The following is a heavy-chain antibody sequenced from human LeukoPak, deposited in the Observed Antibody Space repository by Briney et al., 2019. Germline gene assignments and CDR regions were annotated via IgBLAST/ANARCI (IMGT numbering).Heavy chain of an antibody. J-gene: IGHJ6*03. CDR3: ARDTAMETPHYYYYMDV. CDR1: GYTFTGYY. D-gene: IGHD5-18*01. V-gene: IGHV1-2*02. Sequence: GASVKVSCKASGYTFTGYYMRWVRQAPGQGLEWMGWINPNSGGTNYAQKFQGRVTMTRDTSISTAYMELSRLRSDDTAVYYCARDTAMETPHYYYYMDVWGKGTTVTVSS. CDR2: INPNSGGT.